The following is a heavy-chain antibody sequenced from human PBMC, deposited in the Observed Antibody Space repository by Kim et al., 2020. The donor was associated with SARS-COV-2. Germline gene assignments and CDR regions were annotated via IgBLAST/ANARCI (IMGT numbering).Heavy chain of an antibody. Sequence: GGSLRLSCAASGFTFSIHAMTWVRQAPGKGLEWVSTIPATSDFTLYADSVKGRFTISRDNSKNTLYLQMTGLRVEDTAIYYCAKDGHHTDGYYYMDVWG. CDR2: IPATSDFT. J-gene: IGHJ6*03. V-gene: IGHV3-23*01. CDR1: GFTFSIHA. CDR3: AKDGHHTDGYYYMDV.